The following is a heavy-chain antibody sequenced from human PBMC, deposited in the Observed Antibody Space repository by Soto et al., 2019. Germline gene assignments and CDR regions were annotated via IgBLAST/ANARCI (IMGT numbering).Heavy chain of an antibody. J-gene: IGHJ4*02. CDR2: ITYNGDT. CDR1: GYTFTSYG. CDR3: ARAVITSYGVFDY. D-gene: IGHD2-21*01. V-gene: IGHV1-18*01. Sequence: QVQLVQSGAEVKKPGASVKVSCKASGYTFTSYGISWVRQAPGQGLEWMGWITYNGDTNYPQRLQGRVTMTTDTSTSTVYMELRSLRSDDTAVYYCARAVITSYGVFDYWGQGTLVTVSS.